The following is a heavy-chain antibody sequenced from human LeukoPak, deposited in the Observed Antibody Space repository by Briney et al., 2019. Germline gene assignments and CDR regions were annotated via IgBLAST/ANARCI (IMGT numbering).Heavy chain of an antibody. D-gene: IGHD2-15*01. CDR1: GFSFSTYW. CDR3: AKEDCSGGSCYDYFDY. J-gene: IGHJ4*02. Sequence: GGSLRLSCETSGFSFSTYWMGWVRQAPGKGLEWVAVISYDGSNKYYADSVKGRFTISRDNSKNTLYLQMNSLRAEDTAVYYCAKEDCSGGSCYDYFDYWGQGTLVTVSS. V-gene: IGHV3-30*18. CDR2: ISYDGSNK.